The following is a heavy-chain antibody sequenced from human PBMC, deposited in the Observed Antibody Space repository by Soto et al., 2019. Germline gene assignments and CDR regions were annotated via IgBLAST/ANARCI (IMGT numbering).Heavy chain of an antibody. Sequence: PSETLSLTCTFSDGSISSSSYYWGWIRQPPGKGLEWIGSIYYSGSTYYNTSLKSRVTISVDTSKNQFSLKLSSVTAADTAVYYCVRRLGLCLDWLQETLRWAYYYCRDVCGQGTTVTVSS. J-gene: IGHJ6*02. CDR2: IYYSGST. D-gene: IGHD3-9*01. CDR1: DGSISSSSYY. V-gene: IGHV4-39*01. CDR3: VRRLGLCLDWLQETLRWAYYYCRDV.